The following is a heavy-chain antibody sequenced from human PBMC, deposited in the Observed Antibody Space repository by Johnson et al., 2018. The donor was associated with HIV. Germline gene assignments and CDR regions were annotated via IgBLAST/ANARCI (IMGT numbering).Heavy chain of an antibody. V-gene: IGHV3-30-3*01. CDR3: VRRFYDSSAFDI. CDR1: GFTFSSFA. Sequence: QVQPVESGGGVVQPGRSLRLSCAASGFTFSSFAMHWVRQAPGKGLEWMAFISYDGSNKYFTDSVRGRFTISRDNSKNTLFLQMNSLRAEDTAVYYCVRRFYDSSAFDIWGQGTLVTVSS. J-gene: IGHJ3*02. D-gene: IGHD3-22*01. CDR2: ISYDGSNK.